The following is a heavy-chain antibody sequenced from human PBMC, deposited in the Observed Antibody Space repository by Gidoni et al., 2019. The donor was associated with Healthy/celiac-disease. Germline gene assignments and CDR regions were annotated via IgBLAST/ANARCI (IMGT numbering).Heavy chain of an antibody. CDR2: IAYDGSNK. V-gene: IGHV3-30*18. J-gene: IGHJ5*02. D-gene: IGHD6-13*01. Sequence: QVQLVESGGGVVQPGRSLRLSCAASGFTFSRYGMHWVRQAPGKGLEWVAVIAYDGSNKYYADSVKGRFTVSRDNARDTLYLQMNSLRVEDTAVYYCAKDRAFGYSSSSGFDPWGQGTLVTVSS. CDR1: GFTFSRYG. CDR3: AKDRAFGYSSSSGFDP.